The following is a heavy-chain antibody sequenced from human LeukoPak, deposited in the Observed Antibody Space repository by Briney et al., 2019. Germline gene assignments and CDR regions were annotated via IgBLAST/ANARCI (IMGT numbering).Heavy chain of an antibody. CDR2: IYRDGTT. D-gene: IGHD2-2*01. CDR3: ARDERTVVPGTFDN. Sequence: SGGSLRLSCAAPGFTVSSSFMSWVRQAPGTGLQCVSVIYRDGTTYYADSVRGRFTISRDNSKNTLYLQMNSLRVEDTAVYSCARDERTVVPGTFDNWGQGTLVTVSS. J-gene: IGHJ4*02. V-gene: IGHV3-53*01. CDR1: GFTVSSSF.